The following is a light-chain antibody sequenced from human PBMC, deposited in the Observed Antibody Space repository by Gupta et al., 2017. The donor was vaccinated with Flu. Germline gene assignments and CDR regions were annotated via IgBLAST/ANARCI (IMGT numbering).Light chain of an antibody. Sequence: SDVGGYIDVTWYQQYQCKAPSSLIFVVDKRPSGVPDRVSGSKSGNTASLTVSGLQAKDEADYYGSSYAGSSNSVVVGGGTKLTVL. J-gene: IGLJ2*01. CDR1: SDVGGYID. CDR2: VVD. CDR3: SSYAGSSNSVV. V-gene: IGLV2-8*01.